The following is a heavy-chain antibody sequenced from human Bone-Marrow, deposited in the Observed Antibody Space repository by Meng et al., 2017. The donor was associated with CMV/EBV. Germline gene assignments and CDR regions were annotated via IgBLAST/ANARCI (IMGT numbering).Heavy chain of an antibody. D-gene: IGHD6-13*01. CDR3: ARVRRGTRYSSSWSSLDY. Sequence: QVQLQQWGAGLLKPSETLSLTCAVYGGSFSGYYWSLIRQPPGKGLEWIGEINHSGSTNYNPSLKSRVTISVDTSKNQFSLKLSSVTAADTAVYYCARVRRGTRYSSSWSSLDYWGQGTLVTVSA. J-gene: IGHJ4*02. CDR1: GGSFSGYY. V-gene: IGHV4-34*01. CDR2: INHSGST.